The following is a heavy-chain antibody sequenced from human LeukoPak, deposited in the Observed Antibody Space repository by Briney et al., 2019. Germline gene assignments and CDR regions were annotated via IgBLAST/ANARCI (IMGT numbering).Heavy chain of an antibody. Sequence: GGSLRLSCAASGFTFSSCAMSWVRQAPGKGLEWVSGISGSGGGPIYADSVKGRFTISRDNSKNTLYLQMNSLRAEDTALYYCAKRMTTVTNFDYWAQGTLVTVSS. CDR1: GFTFSSCA. J-gene: IGHJ4*02. V-gene: IGHV3-23*01. D-gene: IGHD4-17*01. CDR3: AKRMTTVTNFDY. CDR2: ISGSGGGP.